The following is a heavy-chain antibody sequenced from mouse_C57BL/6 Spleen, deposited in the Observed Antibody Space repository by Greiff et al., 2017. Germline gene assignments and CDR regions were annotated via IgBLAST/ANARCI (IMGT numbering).Heavy chain of an antibody. CDR3: ARHEKGGPWFAY. Sequence: VKVVESGPGLVAPSQSLSITCTVSGFSLTSYGVHWVRQPPGKGLEWLVVIWSDGSTTYNSALKSRLSISKDNSKSQVFLKMNSLQTDDTAMYYCARHEKGGPWFAYWGQGTLVTVSA. D-gene: IGHD3-3*01. V-gene: IGHV2-6-1*01. J-gene: IGHJ3*01. CDR2: IWSDGST. CDR1: GFSLTSYG.